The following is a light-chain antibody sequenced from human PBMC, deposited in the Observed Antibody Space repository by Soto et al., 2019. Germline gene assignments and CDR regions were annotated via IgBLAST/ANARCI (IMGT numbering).Light chain of an antibody. Sequence: PVLTQPASVSGSPGQSVTISCTGTSSDVGSYNLVSWYQQHPGHAPKLIIYEGTKRPSGVSNRFSGSKSANTASLTISGLQPGDEADYYCHSYGVRSTYVYGSGTKVIVL. V-gene: IGLV2-23*01. CDR3: HSYGVRSTYV. J-gene: IGLJ1*01. CDR1: SSDVGSYNL. CDR2: EGT.